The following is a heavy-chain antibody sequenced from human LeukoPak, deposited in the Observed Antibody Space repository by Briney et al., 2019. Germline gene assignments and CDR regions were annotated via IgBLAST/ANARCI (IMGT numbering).Heavy chain of an antibody. V-gene: IGHV3-7*01. Sequence: GGSRRLSCAASGFTFSSCWMSWVRQAPGKGLEWVANIKQDGSEKYYVDSVKGRFTISRDNAKNTLYLQMNSLRAEDTAVYYCARGLIAAADNWFDPWGQGTLVTVSS. CDR3: ARGLIAAADNWFDP. J-gene: IGHJ5*02. CDR1: GFTFSSCW. D-gene: IGHD6-13*01. CDR2: IKQDGSEK.